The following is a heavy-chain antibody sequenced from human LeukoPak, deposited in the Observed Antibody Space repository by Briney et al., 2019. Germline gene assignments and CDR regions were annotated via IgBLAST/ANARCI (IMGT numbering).Heavy chain of an antibody. Sequence: SETLSLTCAAYGGSFSGYYWSWIRQPPGKGLEWIGEINHSGSTNYNPSLKRRVTISVDTSKNQFSLKLSSVTAADTAVYYCARGYYDYVWGSYRYKYFDYWGQGTLVTVSS. CDR3: ARGYYDYVWGSYRYKYFDY. V-gene: IGHV4-34*01. CDR2: INHSGST. D-gene: IGHD3-16*02. CDR1: GGSFSGYY. J-gene: IGHJ4*02.